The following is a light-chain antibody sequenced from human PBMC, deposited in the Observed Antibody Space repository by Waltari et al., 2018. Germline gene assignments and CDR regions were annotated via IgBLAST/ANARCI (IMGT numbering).Light chain of an antibody. CDR2: ETN. J-gene: IGLJ2*01. V-gene: IGLV6-57*03. CDR3: QSFDSSHVV. Sequence: FMLTQPHSVSESPGKTVTISCTRSSGNIATNYVQWYQQRPGSAPTKVIYETNQRPSVVPDRFSGSIDSSSNSASLIISGLKAEDEADYYCQSFDSSHVVFGGGTKLTVL. CDR1: SGNIATNY.